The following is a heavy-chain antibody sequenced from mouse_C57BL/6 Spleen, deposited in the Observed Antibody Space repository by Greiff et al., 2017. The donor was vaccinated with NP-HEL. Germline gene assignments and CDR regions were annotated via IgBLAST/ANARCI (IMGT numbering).Heavy chain of an antibody. V-gene: IGHV1-85*01. J-gene: IGHJ4*01. CDR3: ATYYYFSSFYAMDY. Sequence: VMLVESGPELVKPGASVKLSCKASGYTFTSYDINWVKQRPGQGLEWIGWIYPRDGSTKYNEKFKGKATLTVDTSSSTAYMELHSLTSEDSAVYFCATYYYFSSFYAMDYWGQGTSVTVSS. D-gene: IGHD1-1*01. CDR1: GYTFTSYD. CDR2: IYPRDGST.